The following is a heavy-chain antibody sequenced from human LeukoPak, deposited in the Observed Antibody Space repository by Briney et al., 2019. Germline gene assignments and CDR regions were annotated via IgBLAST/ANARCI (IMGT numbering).Heavy chain of an antibody. CDR3: ARDVVVRGPQRYNYYYGMDV. Sequence: ASVKVSCKASGYTFTSYAMNWVRQAPGQGFEWMGWINTNTGNPTYAQGFTGRFVFSLDTSVSTAYLQISSLKAEDTAVYYCARDVVVRGPQRYNYYYGMDVWGQGTTVTVSS. D-gene: IGHD3-10*01. CDR1: GYTFTSYA. J-gene: IGHJ6*02. CDR2: INTNTGNP. V-gene: IGHV7-4-1*02.